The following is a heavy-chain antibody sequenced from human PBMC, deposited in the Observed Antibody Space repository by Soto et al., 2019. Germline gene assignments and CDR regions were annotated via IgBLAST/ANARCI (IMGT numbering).Heavy chain of an antibody. J-gene: IGHJ4*02. Sequence: PGGSLRLSCAASGFTFSSYSMNWVRQAPGKGLEWVSYISSSSSTIYYADSVKGRFTISRDNSKNTLYLQMNSLRAEDTAVYYCAKSIAVAGHYFDYWGQGTLVTVSS. CDR1: GFTFSSYS. D-gene: IGHD6-19*01. CDR2: ISSSSSTI. V-gene: IGHV3-48*01. CDR3: AKSIAVAGHYFDY.